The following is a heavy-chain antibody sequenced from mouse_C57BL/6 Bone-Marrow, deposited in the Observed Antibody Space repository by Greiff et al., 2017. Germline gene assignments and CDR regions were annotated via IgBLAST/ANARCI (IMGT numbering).Heavy chain of an antibody. CDR3: ANPGNRAWFAY. J-gene: IGHJ3*01. CDR2: INPSSGYT. Sequence: QVQLQQSGAELAKPGASVKLSCKASGYTFTSYCMHWVKQRPGQGLEWIGYINPSSGYTKYNPKFKDKATLTADKSSSTAYMQLSSLTYEDSAVYYCANPGNRAWFAYWGQGTLVTVSA. V-gene: IGHV1-7*01. CDR1: GYTFTSYC.